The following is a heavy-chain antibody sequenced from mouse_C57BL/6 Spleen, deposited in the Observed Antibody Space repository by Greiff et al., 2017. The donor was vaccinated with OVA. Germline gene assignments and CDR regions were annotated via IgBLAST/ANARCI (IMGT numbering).Heavy chain of an antibody. CDR3: GRGGTGYFDV. CDR2: IYPGSGST. D-gene: IGHD4-1*01. J-gene: IGHJ1*03. CDR1: GYTFTSYW. Sequence: QVQLQQPGAELVKPGASVRMSCKASGYTFTSYWITWVKQRPGQGLEWIGDIYPGSGSTNYNEKFKSKATLTVDTSSSTAYMQLSSLTSEDSAVYYCGRGGTGYFDVWGTGTTVTVSS. V-gene: IGHV1-55*01.